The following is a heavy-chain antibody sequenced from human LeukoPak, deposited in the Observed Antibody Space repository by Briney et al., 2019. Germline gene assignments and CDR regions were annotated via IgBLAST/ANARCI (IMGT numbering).Heavy chain of an antibody. CDR3: AGPRDVVVVVAATAGYFDL. D-gene: IGHD2-15*01. CDR1: GYSISNGYY. J-gene: IGHJ2*01. CDR2: IYHSGST. V-gene: IGHV4-38-2*02. Sequence: SETLSLTCTVSGYSISNGYYWGWIRQPPGKGLEWIGSIYHSGSTFYNPSLKNRVTISVDTSKNQFSLKLTSVTAADTAVYYCAGPRDVVVVVAATAGYFDLWGRGTLVTVSS.